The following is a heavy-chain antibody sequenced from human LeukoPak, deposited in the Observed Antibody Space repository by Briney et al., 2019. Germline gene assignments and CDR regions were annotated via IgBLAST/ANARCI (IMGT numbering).Heavy chain of an antibody. J-gene: IGHJ4*02. CDR3: AKDRYSSSWYSLDY. CDR2: ISWNSGSI. D-gene: IGHD6-13*01. Sequence: GRSLRLSCAASGFTFDDYAMHWVRQAPGKGLEWVSGISWNSGSIGYADSVKGRFTISRDNAKNSPYLQMNSLRAEDMALYYCAKDRYSSSWYSLDYWGLGTLVTVSS. CDR1: GFTFDDYA. V-gene: IGHV3-9*03.